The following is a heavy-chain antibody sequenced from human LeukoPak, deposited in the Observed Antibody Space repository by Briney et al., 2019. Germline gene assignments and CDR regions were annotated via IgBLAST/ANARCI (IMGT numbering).Heavy chain of an antibody. V-gene: IGHV1-18*01. Sequence: ASVKVSCKASGYTFTSYGISWVRQAPGQGLEWMGWISAYNGNTNYAQKLQGRVTMTTDTSTSTAYMELRSLRSDDTAVYYCARVRGYDFWSGYYTGLEIDYWGQGTLVTVSS. CDR2: ISAYNGNT. CDR1: GYTFTSYG. J-gene: IGHJ4*02. CDR3: ARVRGYDFWSGYYTGLEIDY. D-gene: IGHD3-3*01.